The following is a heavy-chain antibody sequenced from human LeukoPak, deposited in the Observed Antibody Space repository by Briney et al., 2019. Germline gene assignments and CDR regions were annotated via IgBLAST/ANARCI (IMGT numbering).Heavy chain of an antibody. J-gene: IGHJ4*02. CDR2: INPSGGST. Sequence: ASVKVSCKASGYTFTNYYMHWVRQAPGQGLEWMGVINPSGGSTNYAQKFQGRVTTTRDTSTSTVYMDLSSLRSEDTAVYYCARDYWASYYSGSGINYWGQGTLVAVSS. D-gene: IGHD3-10*01. V-gene: IGHV1-46*01. CDR1: GYTFTNYY. CDR3: ARDYWASYYSGSGINY.